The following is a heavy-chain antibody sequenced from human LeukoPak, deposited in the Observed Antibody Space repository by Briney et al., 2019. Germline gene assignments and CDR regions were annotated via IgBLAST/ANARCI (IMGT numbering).Heavy chain of an antibody. CDR2: INGSGGST. Sequence: GGCLRLSCAVSGFTFSSYAMSWVRQATGKGLEWFSAINGSGGSTYYADSVKGLFTISRDNSKNTMYLQMSSLNAEDTAVYYCAKVTGDDFWSGYSNNWFDPWGQGTLVTVSS. CDR1: GFTFSSYA. V-gene: IGHV3-23*01. CDR3: AKVTGDDFWSGYSNNWFDP. J-gene: IGHJ5*02. D-gene: IGHD3-3*01.